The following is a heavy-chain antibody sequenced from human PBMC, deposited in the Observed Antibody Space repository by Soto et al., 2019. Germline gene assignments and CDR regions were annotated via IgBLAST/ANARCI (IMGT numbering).Heavy chain of an antibody. CDR2: ITGSGDNT. J-gene: IGHJ5*02. CDR3: AKDRAAVAPRVRFDP. Sequence: EVQLLESGGGLVQPGTSLRLSCTAYGFTSSGFTFSSYAMSWVRQDPGKGLEWVSSITGSGDNTYYADSVKGRFTISRDNSMNTLFLQMNSLRAEDTAVYYCAKDRAAVAPRVRFDPWGQGTLVTVSS. CDR1: GFTFSSYA. V-gene: IGHV3-23*01. D-gene: IGHD6-19*01.